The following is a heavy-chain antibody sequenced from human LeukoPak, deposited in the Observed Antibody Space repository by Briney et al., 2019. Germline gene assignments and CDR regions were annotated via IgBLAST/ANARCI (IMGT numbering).Heavy chain of an antibody. CDR3: TTDTLGEVVPAAMVRYFQH. CDR2: IKSKTDGGTT. Sequence: GGSLRLSCAASGFTFSNAWMSWVRQAPGKGLEWVGRIKSKTDGGTTDYAAPVKGRFTISRDDSKNTLYLQMNSLKTEDTAVYYCTTDTLGEVVPAAMVRYFQHWGQGTLVTVSS. CDR1: GFTFSNAW. D-gene: IGHD2-2*01. J-gene: IGHJ1*01. V-gene: IGHV3-15*01.